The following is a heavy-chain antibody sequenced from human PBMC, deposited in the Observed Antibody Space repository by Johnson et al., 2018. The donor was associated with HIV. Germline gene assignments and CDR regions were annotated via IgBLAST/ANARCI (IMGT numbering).Heavy chain of an antibody. V-gene: IGHV3-30*02. J-gene: IGHJ3*02. Sequence: QVQLVESGGGVVQPGGSLRLSCAVSGFTFSSYGMHWVRQAPGKGLEWVAFIRNDGSDKYYADSVKGRFTVSRDNSKNSLFLQMNSLRAEDTAVYYCAKVNDYVWGSYHIVRAFDIWGQGTMVSVSS. CDR2: IRNDGSDK. CDR1: GFTFSSYG. D-gene: IGHD3-16*02. CDR3: AKVNDYVWGSYHIVRAFDI.